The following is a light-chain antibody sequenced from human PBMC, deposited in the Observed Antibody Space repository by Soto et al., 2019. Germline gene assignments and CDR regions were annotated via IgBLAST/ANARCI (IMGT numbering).Light chain of an antibody. J-gene: IGKJ4*01. CDR3: QQSYSAPLT. V-gene: IGKV1-39*01. CDR2: GAS. Sequence: DIQMTQSPPSLSASVGDRVTITCRASQSISNYLNWYQQKVGKAPQLLIYGASNLQSGVPARFSGSGSGTDITLTISDLQPEDFATFYCQQSYSAPLTFGGGTKVEIK. CDR1: QSISNY.